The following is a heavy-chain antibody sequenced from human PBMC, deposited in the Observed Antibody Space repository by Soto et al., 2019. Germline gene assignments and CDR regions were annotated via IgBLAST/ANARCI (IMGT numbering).Heavy chain of an antibody. Sequence: PGESLKISCQASGYSFTSYWITWVRQRPGKGLEWMGRIDPSDSYTKYSPSFQGHVTLSTDKSINTAYLQWSGLKASDTAIYYCPKVAAEGNWFDPWGQGTLVTV. J-gene: IGHJ5*02. CDR1: GYSFTSYW. CDR2: IDPSDSYT. D-gene: IGHD2-15*01. V-gene: IGHV5-10-1*01. CDR3: PKVAAEGNWFDP.